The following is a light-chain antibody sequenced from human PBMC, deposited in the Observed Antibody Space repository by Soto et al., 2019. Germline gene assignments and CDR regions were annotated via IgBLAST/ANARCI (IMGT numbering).Light chain of an antibody. Sequence: EIVMTQSPATLSVSPGERATLSCRASQSVGSNLAWYQQKPGQAPRLLIYGASSRATGIPDRFSGTGSETDFTLTISRLEPEDFAVYYCQQYDNSPITFGQGTRLE. J-gene: IGKJ5*01. CDR3: QQYDNSPIT. CDR2: GAS. CDR1: QSVGSN. V-gene: IGKV3-20*01.